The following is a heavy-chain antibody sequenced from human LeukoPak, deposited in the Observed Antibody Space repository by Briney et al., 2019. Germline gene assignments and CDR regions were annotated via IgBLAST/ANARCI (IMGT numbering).Heavy chain of an antibody. Sequence: GGSLRLSCAASGFSFSIYSMNWVRQAPGKGLEWVSTINGDSTYTYYADSVKGRFTISRDNAENSLYLQMNSLRTEDTALYYCAKEDIAAAGTEYFQHWGQGTQVTVSS. J-gene: IGHJ1*01. CDR1: GFSFSIYS. CDR3: AKEDIAAAGTEYFQH. D-gene: IGHD6-13*01. V-gene: IGHV3-21*04. CDR2: INGDSTYT.